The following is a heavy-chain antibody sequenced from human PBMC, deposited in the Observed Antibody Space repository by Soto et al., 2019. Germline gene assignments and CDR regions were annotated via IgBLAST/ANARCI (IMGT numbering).Heavy chain of an antibody. CDR3: ARGWGKDYGVNDY. J-gene: IGHJ4*02. CDR2: ISGYNDKR. Sequence: QIHLVQSGAEVKRPGASVRVSCKASGYTFNTFGITWVRQAPGQGLEWMGCISGYNDKRDYSRRLQGRLTLTADPATETSYMELTSLTSDDTAVYYCARGWGKDYGVNDYWGQGTLVTVPS. D-gene: IGHD2-8*01. V-gene: IGHV1-18*01. CDR1: GYTFNTFG.